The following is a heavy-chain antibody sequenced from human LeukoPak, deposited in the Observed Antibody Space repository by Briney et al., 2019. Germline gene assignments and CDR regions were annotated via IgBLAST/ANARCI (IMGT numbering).Heavy chain of an antibody. J-gene: IGHJ4*02. D-gene: IGHD3-9*01. CDR1: GFPFSGYG. Sequence: PGRSLRLSCSASGFPFSGYGMHWVRQAPGKGLEWVSAISGSGGSTYYADSVKGRFTISRDNSKNTLYLQMNSLRAEDTAVYYCAKVNPDYDILTGYGSSFADWGQGTLVTVSS. CDR2: ISGSGGST. V-gene: IGHV3-23*01. CDR3: AKVNPDYDILTGYGSSFAD.